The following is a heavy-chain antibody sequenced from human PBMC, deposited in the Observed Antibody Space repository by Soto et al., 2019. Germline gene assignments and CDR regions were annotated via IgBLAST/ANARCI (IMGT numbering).Heavy chain of an antibody. CDR3: ARGHYYDSSGYLLGY. V-gene: IGHV4-34*01. CDR1: GGSFSGYY. J-gene: IGHJ4*02. Sequence: QVQLQQWGAGLLKPSETLSLTCAVYGGSFSGYYWSWIRQPPGKGLEWIGEINHSGSTNYNPSLKIRVTISVDTSKNQFALKLSSVTAADTAVYYCARGHYYDSSGYLLGYWGQGTLVTVSS. D-gene: IGHD3-22*01. CDR2: INHSGST.